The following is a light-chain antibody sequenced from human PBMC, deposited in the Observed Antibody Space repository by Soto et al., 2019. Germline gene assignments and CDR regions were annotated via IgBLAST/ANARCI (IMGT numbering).Light chain of an antibody. CDR2: DAS. CDR3: QQRRNWPIT. V-gene: IGKV3-11*01. Sequence: PGKRAYLSCRASQSVSSGACTWHRQPPGQAPRLLIYDASNRATGIPARFSGSGSGTDFTLTSSSREPEDFSVYDFQQRRNWPITCGQGTRLEIK. CDR1: QSVSSG. J-gene: IGKJ5*01.